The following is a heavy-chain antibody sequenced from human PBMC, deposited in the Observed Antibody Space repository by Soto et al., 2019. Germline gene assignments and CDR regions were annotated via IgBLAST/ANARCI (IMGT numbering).Heavy chain of an antibody. V-gene: IGHV1-46*01. CDR1: GYTFTNYY. J-gene: IGHJ6*02. Sequence: ASVKVSCKTSGYTFTNYYMQRVRQAPGQGLEWMGIINPSGGSTSYAQKFRGRVTMTRDTSTSTFYMELSSLSSEDTAVYYCARESFPTYYYYGMDVWGQGTTVTVSS. D-gene: IGHD2-21*01. CDR3: ARESFPTYYYYGMDV. CDR2: INPSGGST.